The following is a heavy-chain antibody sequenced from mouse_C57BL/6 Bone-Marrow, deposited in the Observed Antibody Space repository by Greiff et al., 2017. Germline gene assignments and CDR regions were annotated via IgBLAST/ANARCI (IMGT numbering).Heavy chain of an antibody. D-gene: IGHD2-1*01. J-gene: IGHJ2*01. CDR1: GFSLSTFGMG. CDR3: ARIGEAFYYGILYYFDY. CDR2: IWWDDDK. V-gene: IGHV8-8*01. Sequence: QVTLKESGPGILQPSQTLSLTCSFSGFSLSTFGMGVGWIRQPSGKGLESLAHIWWDDDKYYNPALKSRLTISKDTSKNQVFLKIANVDTADTATYYCARIGEAFYYGILYYFDYWGQGTTLTVSS.